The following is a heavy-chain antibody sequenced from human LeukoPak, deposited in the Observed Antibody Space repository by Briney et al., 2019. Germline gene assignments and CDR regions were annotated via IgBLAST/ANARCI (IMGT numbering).Heavy chain of an antibody. D-gene: IGHD3-22*01. CDR2: FDPEDGET. CDR3: ATVVSGGYYPINWFDP. CDR1: GYTLTELF. V-gene: IGHV1-24*01. Sequence: ASVKVSCKVSGYTLTELFMHWVRQAPGNGLEWLGGFDPEDGETIYAQKFQGRVTMAEDTSTDPAYMELSSLRSEDTAVYYCATVVSGGYYPINWFDPWGQGTLVTVS. J-gene: IGHJ5*02.